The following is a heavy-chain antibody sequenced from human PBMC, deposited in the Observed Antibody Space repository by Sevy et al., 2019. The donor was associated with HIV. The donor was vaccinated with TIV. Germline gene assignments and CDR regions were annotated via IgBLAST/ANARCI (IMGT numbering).Heavy chain of an antibody. V-gene: IGHV3-30-3*01. D-gene: IGHD3-10*01. CDR1: GFTFSNYA. CDR2: IAYDGSNK. Sequence: GGSLRLSCAASGFTFSNYAMHWVRQAPGKGLEWVAVIAYDGSNKYYADSVKGRFTISRDNSKNTLYLQMNSLRAEDTAVYYCARDFAGAGTYYFDYWGQGTLVTVSS. CDR3: ARDFAGAGTYYFDY. J-gene: IGHJ4*02.